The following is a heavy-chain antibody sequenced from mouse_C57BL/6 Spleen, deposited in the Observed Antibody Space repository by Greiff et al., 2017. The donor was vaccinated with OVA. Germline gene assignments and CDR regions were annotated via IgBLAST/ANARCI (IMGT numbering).Heavy chain of an antibody. V-gene: IGHV1-82*01. CDR2: IYPGDGDT. CDR3: ARGTPLALDY. CDR1: GYAFTSSW. D-gene: IGHD3-3*01. J-gene: IGHJ4*01. Sequence: QVQLQQSGPELVKPGASVKISCKASGYAFTSSWMNWVKQRPGQGLEWIGRIYPGDGDTNYNRKFKGQATLTVDKSSSTAYMQLSSLTSEDSAVYFCARGTPLALDYWGQGTSVTVSS.